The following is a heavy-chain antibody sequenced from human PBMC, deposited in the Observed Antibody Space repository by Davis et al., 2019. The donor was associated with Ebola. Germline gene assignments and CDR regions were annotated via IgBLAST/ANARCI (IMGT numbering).Heavy chain of an antibody. J-gene: IGHJ4*02. Sequence: PGGSLRLSCAASGFTFSSYGMHWVRQAPGKGLEWVAVIWYDGSNKYYADSVKGRFTISRDNSKNTLYLQMNSLRAEDTAVYYCAKDVVPAALGLGYFDYWGQGTLVTVSS. V-gene: IGHV3-33*06. CDR1: GFTFSSYG. CDR2: IWYDGSNK. CDR3: AKDVVPAALGLGYFDY. D-gene: IGHD2-2*01.